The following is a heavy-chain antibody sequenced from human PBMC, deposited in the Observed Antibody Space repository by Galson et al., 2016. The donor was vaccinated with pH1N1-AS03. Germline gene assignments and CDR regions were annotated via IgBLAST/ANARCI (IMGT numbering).Heavy chain of an antibody. Sequence: TVSGDSVSSRNSYWSWIRQPPGKGLEWIGFISYSGSTSYNPSLKSRVTISVDTSKNRFSLNLTSVTAADTALYYCAKAMYSTSWYYVDYWGQGTLVTVSS. V-gene: IGHV4-61*01. D-gene: IGHD6-13*01. CDR2: ISYSGST. CDR3: AKAMYSTSWYYVDY. J-gene: IGHJ4*02. CDR1: GDSVSSRNSY.